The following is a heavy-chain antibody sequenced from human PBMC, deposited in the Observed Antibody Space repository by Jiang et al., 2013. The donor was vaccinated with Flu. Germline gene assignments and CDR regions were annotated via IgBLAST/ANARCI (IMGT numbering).Heavy chain of an antibody. J-gene: IGHJ4*02. CDR1: GFSLTTGGMC. CDR2: IDWDDDK. V-gene: IGHV2-70*11. Sequence: KPTQTLTLTCTFSGFSLTTGGMCVSWIRQPPGKALEWLARIDWDDDKYYNTSLKTRLTISKDTSKNQVVLTMTNMDPVDTATYYCARNTDDAQARGFDFWGQGTLVTVSS. CDR3: ARNTDDAQARGFDF.